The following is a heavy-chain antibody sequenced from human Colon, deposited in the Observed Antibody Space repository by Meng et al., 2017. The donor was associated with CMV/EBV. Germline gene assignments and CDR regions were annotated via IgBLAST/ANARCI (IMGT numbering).Heavy chain of an antibody. CDR1: GDSVSAPSSA. J-gene: IGHJ4*02. Sequence: SQTLSLTCDISGDSVSAPSSAWHWIRQSPSRGLEWLGRAYYRSTWYLDYAVSVKSRIIISPDTSKNQFSLHLSSVTPEDTAIYYYARAYATGYLDYWGLGTLVTVSS. V-gene: IGHV6-1*01. D-gene: IGHD3-9*01. CDR2: AYYRSTWYL. CDR3: ARAYATGYLDY.